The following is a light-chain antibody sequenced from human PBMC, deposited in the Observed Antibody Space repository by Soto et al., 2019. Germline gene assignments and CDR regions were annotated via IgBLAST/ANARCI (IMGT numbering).Light chain of an antibody. J-gene: IGLJ1*01. Sequence: QSVLTQPASVSGSLGQSITISCTGTSSDVGGYNYVSWYQHHPGKAPKLMIYDVSNRPSGVSNRFSGSKSGNTASLTISGLQPEDEADYYCCSYTTSNTRQIVFGTGTKVTVL. CDR3: CSYTTSNTRQIV. CDR1: SSDVGGYNY. V-gene: IGLV2-14*03. CDR2: DVS.